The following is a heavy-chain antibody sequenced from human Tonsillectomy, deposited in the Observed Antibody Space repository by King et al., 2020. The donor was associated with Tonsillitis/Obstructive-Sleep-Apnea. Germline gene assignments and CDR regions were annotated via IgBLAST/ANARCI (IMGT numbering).Heavy chain of an antibody. CDR2: IYPGDSDT. CDR1: GYSFTTYW. D-gene: IGHD3-10*01. J-gene: IGHJ6*03. Sequence: DVQLVESGAEVKKPGESLRISCKGSGYSFTTYWIGWVRQMPGKGLEWMGVIYPGDSDTRYNPSFQGQVTISADKSITTAYLQWSSLKASDTAIYYCARHEEGSGSNNMDVWGKGTTVTVSS. CDR3: ARHEEGSGSNNMDV. V-gene: IGHV5-51*01.